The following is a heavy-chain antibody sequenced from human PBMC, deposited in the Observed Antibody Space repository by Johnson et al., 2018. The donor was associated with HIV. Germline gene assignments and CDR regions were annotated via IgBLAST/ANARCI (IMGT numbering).Heavy chain of an antibody. CDR2: IYSGGST. J-gene: IGHJ3*02. Sequence: VQLVESGGGLIQPGGSLRLSCAASGFTVSSNYMSWVRQAPGKGLEWVSVIYSGGSTYYADSVKGRFTISRDNSKNTLYLQLNSLRAEDTAVYYCARSFPGRGSYYAFDIWGQGTMVTVSS. V-gene: IGHV3-53*01. D-gene: IGHD1-26*01. CDR1: GFTVSSNY. CDR3: ARSFPGRGSYYAFDI.